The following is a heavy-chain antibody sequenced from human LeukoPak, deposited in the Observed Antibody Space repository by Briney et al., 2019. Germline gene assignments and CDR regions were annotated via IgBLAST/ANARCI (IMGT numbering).Heavy chain of an antibody. CDR1: GGSISSYY. CDR2: IYYSGST. CDR3: ARLFIVVVTATRFDP. V-gene: IGHV4-59*08. J-gene: IGHJ5*02. Sequence: KTSETLSLTCTVSGGSISSYYWSWIRQPPGKGLEWIGYIYYSGSTNYNPSLKSRVTMSVDTSKNQFSLKLSSVTAADTAVYYCARLFIVVVTATRFDPWGQGTLVTVSS. D-gene: IGHD2-21*02.